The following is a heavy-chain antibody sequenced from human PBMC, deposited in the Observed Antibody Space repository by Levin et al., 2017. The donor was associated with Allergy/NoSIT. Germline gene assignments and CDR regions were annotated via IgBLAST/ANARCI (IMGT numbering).Heavy chain of an antibody. CDR3: VRELVVPGSPNYYGMDV. CDR2: ISSSGSYI. V-gene: IGHV3-21*01. D-gene: IGHD6-19*01. J-gene: IGHJ6*02. Sequence: GGSLRLSCGASGFTFSSHSMDWVRQAPGKGLEWVSSISSSGSYIYYPDSVKGRFTISRDNAKHSLFLQMNSLRAEDTAVYYCVRELVVPGSPNYYGMDVWGQGTTVSVSS. CDR1: GFTFSSHS.